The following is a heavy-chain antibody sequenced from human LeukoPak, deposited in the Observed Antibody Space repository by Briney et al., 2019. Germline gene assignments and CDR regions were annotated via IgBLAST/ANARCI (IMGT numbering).Heavy chain of an antibody. D-gene: IGHD3-9*01. V-gene: IGHV3-21*01. CDR1: GFTFSSYS. CDR2: ISSSSSCI. J-gene: IGHJ3*02. CDR3: ARDLGYDILTGYYPNAFDI. Sequence: GGSLRLSCAASGFTFSSYSMNWVRQAPGKGLEWVSSISSSSSCIYYADSVKGRFTISRDNAKNSLYLQMNSLRAEDTAVYYCARDLGYDILTGYYPNAFDIWGQGTMVTVSS.